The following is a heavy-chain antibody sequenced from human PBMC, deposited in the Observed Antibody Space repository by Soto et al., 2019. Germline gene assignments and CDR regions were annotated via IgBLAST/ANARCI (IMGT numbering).Heavy chain of an antibody. V-gene: IGHV3-23*01. Sequence: EVQLLESGGGLVQPGGSLRLSCAVSGFIISDYGVTWVRQAPGKGLEWVSGFSGGGGGTFYADSVKGRFTISRDDPKNTAYLQMNSLVAEDTAVYYCVRWNGFGDRWGQGTLVTVSS. J-gene: IGHJ5*02. CDR1: GFIISDYG. D-gene: IGHD1-1*01. CDR3: VRWNGFGDR. CDR2: FSGGGGGT.